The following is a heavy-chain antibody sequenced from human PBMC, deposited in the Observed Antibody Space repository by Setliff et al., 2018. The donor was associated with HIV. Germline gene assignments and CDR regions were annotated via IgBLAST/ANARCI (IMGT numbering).Heavy chain of an antibody. V-gene: IGHV7-4-1*02. CDR2: INTNTGNP. Sequence: ASVKVSCKASGYTFTGYAMNWVRQAPGQGLEWMGWINTNTGNPTYAQGFTGRFVSSLDTSVSTAYLQISSLKAEDTAVYYCARARTSSGWPYFDYWGQGTLVTVSS. J-gene: IGHJ4*02. CDR1: GYTFTGYA. D-gene: IGHD6-19*01. CDR3: ARARTSSGWPYFDY.